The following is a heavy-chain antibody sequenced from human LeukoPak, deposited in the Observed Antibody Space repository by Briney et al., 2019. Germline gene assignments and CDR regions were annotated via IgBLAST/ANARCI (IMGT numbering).Heavy chain of an antibody. CDR3: AKRGVVIRVILVGFHKEAYYFDS. CDR2: LSGSGGGT. Sequence: PGGSLRPSCAVSGITLSNYGMSWVRQAPGKGLEWVAGLSGSGGGTNYADSVKGRFTISRDNAKNTLYLQMNSLRAEDTAVYFCAKRGVVIRVILVGFHKEAYYFDSWGQGALVTVSS. V-gene: IGHV3-23*01. D-gene: IGHD3-10*01. CDR1: GITLSNYG. J-gene: IGHJ4*02.